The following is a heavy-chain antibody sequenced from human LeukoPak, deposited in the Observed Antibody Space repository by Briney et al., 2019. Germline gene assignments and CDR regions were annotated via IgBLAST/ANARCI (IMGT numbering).Heavy chain of an antibody. J-gene: IGHJ3*02. Sequence: ASVKVSCKASGYTFTGYYMHWVRQAPGQGLEWMGWINPNSGGTNYAQKFQGRVTMTRDTSISTAYMELSRLRSDDTAVYYCARVHYYDSSGYPSAFDIWGQGTMVTVSS. V-gene: IGHV1-2*02. D-gene: IGHD3-22*01. CDR1: GYTFTGYY. CDR2: INPNSGGT. CDR3: ARVHYYDSSGYPSAFDI.